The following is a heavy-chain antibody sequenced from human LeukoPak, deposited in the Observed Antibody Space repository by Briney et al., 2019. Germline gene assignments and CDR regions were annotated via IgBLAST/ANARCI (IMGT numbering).Heavy chain of an antibody. Sequence: GGSLRLSCAASGFTFSSYWMNWVRQAPGKGLEWVSYISSSGSTIYYADSEKGRFTISRDNAKNSLYLQMNSLRAEDTAVYYCARGGEGITMIVDAFDIWGQGTMVTVSS. V-gene: IGHV3-48*04. D-gene: IGHD3-22*01. CDR1: GFTFSSYW. CDR2: ISSSGSTI. CDR3: ARGGEGITMIVDAFDI. J-gene: IGHJ3*02.